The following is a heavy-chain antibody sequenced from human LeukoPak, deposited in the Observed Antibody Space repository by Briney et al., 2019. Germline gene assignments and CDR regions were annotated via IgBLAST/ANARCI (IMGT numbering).Heavy chain of an antibody. J-gene: IGHJ4*02. Sequence: PVKVSCKASGGTFSSYAISWVRQAPGQGLEWMGGIIPIFGTANYAQKFQGRVTITADESTSTAYMELSSLRSEDTAVYYCARIYCGGDCYSEDQDYWGQGTLVTVSS. D-gene: IGHD2-21*02. CDR3: ARIYCGGDCYSEDQDY. V-gene: IGHV1-69*13. CDR2: IIPIFGTA. CDR1: GGTFSSYA.